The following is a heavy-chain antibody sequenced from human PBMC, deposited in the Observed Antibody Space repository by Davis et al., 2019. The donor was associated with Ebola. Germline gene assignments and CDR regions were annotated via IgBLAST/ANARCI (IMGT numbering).Heavy chain of an antibody. CDR3: ARGGLLFWVDF. Sequence: PGGSLRLSCVASRFTFSHYGMYWFRQAPGQGLEWVSYIGRSGNDISYTDSVKGRFTISRDDAKDSLYLYMNSLRDDDTAVYYCARGGLLFWVDFWGQGTLVTVSS. CDR2: IGRSGNDI. D-gene: IGHD2-21*01. J-gene: IGHJ4*02. V-gene: IGHV3-48*02. CDR1: RFTFSHYG.